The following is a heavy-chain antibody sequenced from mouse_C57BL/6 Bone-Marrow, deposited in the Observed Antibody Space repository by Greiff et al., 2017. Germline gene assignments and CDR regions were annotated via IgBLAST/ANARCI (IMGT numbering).Heavy chain of an antibody. CDR3: AMEITTVVDYFDY. D-gene: IGHD1-1*01. CDR2: INPYNGGT. V-gene: IGHV1-19*01. J-gene: IGHJ2*01. CDR1: GYTFTDYY. Sequence: EVKVVESGPVLVKPGASVKMSCKASGYTFTDYYMNWVKQSHGKSLEWIGVINPYNGGTSYNQKFKGKATLTVDKSSSTAYMELNSLTSEDSAVYYCAMEITTVVDYFDYWGQGTTLTVSS.